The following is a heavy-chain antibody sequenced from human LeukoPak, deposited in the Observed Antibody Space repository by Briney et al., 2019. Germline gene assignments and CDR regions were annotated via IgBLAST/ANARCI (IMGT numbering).Heavy chain of an antibody. D-gene: IGHD3-3*01. Sequence: GGSLRLSCAASGFTFSSESMHWVRQAPGKGLEWVGRIKSKTDGGTTDYAAPVKDRFTISRDDSKTTLYLQMNSLRTEDTAVYYCTTFWSAYSNGYWGQGTLVTVSS. CDR1: GFTFSSES. J-gene: IGHJ4*02. CDR3: TTFWSAYSNGY. CDR2: IKSKTDGGTT. V-gene: IGHV3-15*01.